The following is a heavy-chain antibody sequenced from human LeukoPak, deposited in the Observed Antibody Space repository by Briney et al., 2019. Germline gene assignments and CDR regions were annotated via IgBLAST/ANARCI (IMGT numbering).Heavy chain of an antibody. Sequence: SETLSLTCTVSGGSISSYYWSWIRQPAGKGLEWIGRIYTSGSTNYNPSLKSRVTMSVDTSKNQLSLKLSSVTAADTAVYYCARDRGPTESLDAFDIWGQGTMVTVSS. J-gene: IGHJ3*02. V-gene: IGHV4-4*07. D-gene: IGHD1-14*01. CDR1: GGSISSYY. CDR3: ARDRGPTESLDAFDI. CDR2: IYTSGST.